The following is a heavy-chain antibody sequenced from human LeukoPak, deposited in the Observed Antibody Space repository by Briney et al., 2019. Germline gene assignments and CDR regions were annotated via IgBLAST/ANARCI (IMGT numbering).Heavy chain of an antibody. D-gene: IGHD3-10*01. V-gene: IGHV3-9*01. CDR1: GFTFDDYA. CDR2: ISWNSGSM. Sequence: GGSLRLSCAASGFTFDDYAMHWVRQAPGKGLEWVSGISWNSGSMGYADSVKGRFTISRDNAKNSLYLQMNSLRAEDTALYYCAKDNGHHYYGSGSHFDYWGQGTLVTVSS. J-gene: IGHJ4*02. CDR3: AKDNGHHYYGSGSHFDY.